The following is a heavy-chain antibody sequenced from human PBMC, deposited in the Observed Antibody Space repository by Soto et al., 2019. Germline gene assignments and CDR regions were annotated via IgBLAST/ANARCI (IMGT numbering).Heavy chain of an antibody. Sequence: GGSLRLSCAASGFTFDDYAMHWVRQAPGKGLEWVSGISWNSGSIGHADSVKGRFTISRDNAKNSLYLQMNSLRAEDTALYYCAKDGYDSSGGYNWFDPWGQGTLVTVSS. CDR2: ISWNSGSI. V-gene: IGHV3-9*01. CDR1: GFTFDDYA. CDR3: AKDGYDSSGGYNWFDP. J-gene: IGHJ5*02. D-gene: IGHD3-22*01.